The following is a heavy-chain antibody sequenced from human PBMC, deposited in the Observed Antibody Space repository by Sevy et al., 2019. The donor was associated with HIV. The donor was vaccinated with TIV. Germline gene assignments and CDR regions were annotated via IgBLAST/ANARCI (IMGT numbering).Heavy chain of an antibody. Sequence: GGSLRLSCAAFGFTFSSGWMSWVRQAPGKGLEWVGRIKSEIDGGAIDYAAPVKGRFRISRDNLKITLYLQMNSLKTEDSAVYYCITDPGYRGYDEEVINYYYYGMDVWGQGTTVTVSS. J-gene: IGHJ6*02. CDR1: GFTFSSGW. CDR3: ITDPGYRGYDEEVINYYYYGMDV. D-gene: IGHD5-12*01. V-gene: IGHV3-15*05. CDR2: IKSEIDGGAI.